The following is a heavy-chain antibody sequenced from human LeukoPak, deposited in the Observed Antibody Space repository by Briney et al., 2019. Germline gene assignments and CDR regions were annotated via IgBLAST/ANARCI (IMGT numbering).Heavy chain of an antibody. V-gene: IGHV3-23*01. J-gene: IGHJ5*02. CDR3: AKGSGINHYHWIDP. Sequence: GGSLRLSCVASGFTSSSYVMSWVRQAPGKGLEWVSGISGGGGSTYYADSVKGRFTISRDNSKNTLYLQMDSLRAEDTALYYCAKGSGINHYHWIDPWGQGTLVTVSS. CDR2: ISGGGGST. D-gene: IGHD1-14*01. CDR1: GFTSSSYV.